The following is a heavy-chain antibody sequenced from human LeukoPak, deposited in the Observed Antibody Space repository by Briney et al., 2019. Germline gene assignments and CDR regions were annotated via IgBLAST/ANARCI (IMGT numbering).Heavy chain of an antibody. V-gene: IGHV1-69*05. CDR2: IIPIFGTA. CDR3: ASIRALEDCSGGSCSDYYYYYMDV. Sequence: SVKVSCKPSGGSFSSYAISWVRQAPGQGLEWIGGIIPIFGTAKYAQKFQGRVTITTDESTSTAYMELSSLRSEDTAVYYCASIRALEDCSGGSCSDYYYYYMDVWGNRTTVTVAS. D-gene: IGHD2-15*01. J-gene: IGHJ6*03. CDR1: GGSFSSYA.